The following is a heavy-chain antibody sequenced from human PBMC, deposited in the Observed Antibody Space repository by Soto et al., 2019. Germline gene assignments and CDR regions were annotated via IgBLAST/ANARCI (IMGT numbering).Heavy chain of an antibody. CDR2: FDPEDGET. CDR3: ATSVLLWFGELLLY. D-gene: IGHD3-10*01. J-gene: IGHJ4*02. CDR1: GYTLTEFS. V-gene: IGHV1-24*01. Sequence: ASLKVSCKVSGYTLTEFSMHWVRQAPGKGLEWMGGFDPEDGETIYAQKFQGRVAMTEDTSTDTAYMELSSLRSEDTAVYYCATSVLLWFGELLLYWGQGTLVTVSS.